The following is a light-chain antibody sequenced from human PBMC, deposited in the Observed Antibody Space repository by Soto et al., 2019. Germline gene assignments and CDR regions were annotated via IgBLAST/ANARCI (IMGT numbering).Light chain of an antibody. V-gene: IGKV1-9*01. CDR3: QQLNSFPIP. CDR2: GAS. Sequence: IQLTQSPSSLSASVGARVTISCRASPGIANFLAWYQQKPGKAPKLLIYGASTLQSGVPSRFSGSGSGTDFTLTISSLQPEDFATYYCQQLNSFPIPFGPGTKVDIK. J-gene: IGKJ3*01. CDR1: PGIANF.